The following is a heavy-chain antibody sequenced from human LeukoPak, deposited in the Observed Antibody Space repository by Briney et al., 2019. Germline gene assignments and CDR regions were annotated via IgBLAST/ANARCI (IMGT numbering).Heavy chain of an antibody. Sequence: GGSLRLSCAASGFTFSSYSMNWVRQAPGKGLEWVSSISSSSSYIYYADSVKGRFTISRDNAKNSLYLQMNSLRAEDTAVYYCAKDFIAGFCSTTSCLLGYVDVWGKGTTVTVSS. CDR3: AKDFIAGFCSTTSCLLGYVDV. J-gene: IGHJ6*03. V-gene: IGHV3-21*01. CDR2: ISSSSSYI. CDR1: GFTFSSYS. D-gene: IGHD2-2*01.